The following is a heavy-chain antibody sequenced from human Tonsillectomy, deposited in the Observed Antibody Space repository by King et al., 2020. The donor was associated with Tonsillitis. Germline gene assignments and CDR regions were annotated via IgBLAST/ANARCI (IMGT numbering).Heavy chain of an antibody. CDR3: ARDLECSMDY. D-gene: IGHD3-3*01. J-gene: IGHJ4*02. CDR2: IWYDGSNK. Sequence: VQLVESGGGVVQPGGSLRLSCAASGFTFSNYGMHWVRQAPGKGPEWVAVIWYDGSNKYYADSVKGRLYTSKDNSENTLYLQMNSLRDEDTAVYFWARDLECSMDYWGQGTLVTVSS. CDR1: GFTFSNYG. V-gene: IGHV3-33*08.